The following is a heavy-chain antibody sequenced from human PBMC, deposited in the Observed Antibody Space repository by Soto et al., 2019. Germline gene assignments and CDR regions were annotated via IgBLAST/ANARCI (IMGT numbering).Heavy chain of an antibody. D-gene: IGHD2-15*01. CDR3: ARDRPAYCSGGSCYGPFDY. CDR2: IYYSGST. CDR1: GGSISSYY. V-gene: IGHV4-59*01. J-gene: IGHJ4*02. Sequence: SETLSLTCTVSGGSISSYYWSWIRQPPGKGLEWIGYIYYSGSTNYNPSLKSRVTISVDTSTSTAYMELRSLRSDDTAVYYCARDRPAYCSGGSCYGPFDYWGQGTLVTVSS.